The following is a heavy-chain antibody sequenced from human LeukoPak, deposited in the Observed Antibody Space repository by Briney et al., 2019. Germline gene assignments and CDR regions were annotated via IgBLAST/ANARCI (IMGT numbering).Heavy chain of an antibody. Sequence: SETLSLTCTVSAGSISPYYWSWIRQSPGQGLEWIGEIYYSGSTYYDPSLNSRLTMAVDTSKNQFSLKLTPVTDADTAVYYCARTAGAVTTYWRFDSWGQGTQVTVAS. CDR1: AGSISPYY. J-gene: IGHJ5*01. CDR2: IYYSGST. D-gene: IGHD2/OR15-2a*01. V-gene: IGHV4-59*12. CDR3: ARTAGAVTTYWRFDS.